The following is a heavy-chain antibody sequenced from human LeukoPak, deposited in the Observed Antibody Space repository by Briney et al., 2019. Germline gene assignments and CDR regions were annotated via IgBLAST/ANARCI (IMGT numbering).Heavy chain of an antibody. CDR3: ARASRYDYGDPGYDY. CDR2: IYYSGST. Sequence: PSETLSLTCTVSGGSISSYYWSWIRQPPGKGLEWIGYIYYSGSTNYNPSLKSRVTISVDTSKNQFSLKLSSVTAADTAVYYCARASRYDYGDPGYDYWGQGTLVTVSS. V-gene: IGHV4-59*12. D-gene: IGHD4-17*01. CDR1: GGSISSYY. J-gene: IGHJ4*02.